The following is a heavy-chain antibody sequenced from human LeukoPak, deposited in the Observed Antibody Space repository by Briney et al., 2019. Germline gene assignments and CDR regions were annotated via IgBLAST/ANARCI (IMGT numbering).Heavy chain of an antibody. V-gene: IGHV1-69*06. J-gene: IGHJ4*02. CDR2: IIPIFGTA. Sequence: ASVKVSCKASGGTFSSYAISWVRQAPGQGLEWMGGIIPIFGTANYAQKFQGRVTITADKSTSTAYMELSSLRSEDTAVYYCAKTTQRKGFDYWGQGTLVTVSS. D-gene: IGHD1-1*01. CDR3: AKTTQRKGFDY. CDR1: GGTFSSYA.